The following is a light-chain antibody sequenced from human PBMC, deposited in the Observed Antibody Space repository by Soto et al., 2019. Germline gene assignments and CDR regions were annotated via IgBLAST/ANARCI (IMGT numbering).Light chain of an antibody. J-gene: IGKJ5*01. CDR3: QQYTGPPTT. CDR2: GAS. Sequence: PGERATLSCRASQSVGSNLAWYQQKPGQAPRLLIYGASTRAAGIPDRFSGSGSGTDFTLTITRLEPEDSAVYFCQQYTGPPTTFGQGTRLEIK. V-gene: IGKV3-20*01. CDR1: QSVGSN.